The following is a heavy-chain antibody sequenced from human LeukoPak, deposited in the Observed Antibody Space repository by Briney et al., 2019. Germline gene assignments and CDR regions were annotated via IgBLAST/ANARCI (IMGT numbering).Heavy chain of an antibody. CDR2: ISSSSSYI. CDR3: ARDAPLMGVGATTTDY. D-gene: IGHD1-26*01. Sequence: PGGSLRLSCAASGFTFSSYSMNWVRQAPGKGLEWVSSISSSSSYIYYAVSVKGRFTISRDNAKNSLYLQMNSLRAEDTAVYYCARDAPLMGVGATTTDYWGQGTLVTVSS. V-gene: IGHV3-21*01. J-gene: IGHJ4*02. CDR1: GFTFSSYS.